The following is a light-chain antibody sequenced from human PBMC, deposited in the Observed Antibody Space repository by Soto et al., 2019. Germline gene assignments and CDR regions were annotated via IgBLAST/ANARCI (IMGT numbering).Light chain of an antibody. CDR1: QGISGY. CDR3: QQAHGT. CDR2: AAS. J-gene: IGKJ5*01. Sequence: DIQMTQSPSSLSASVGDRVTITCRASQGISGYLSWYQQKPGKAPKLLIYAASTLQSRVPSRFSGSGSGTDFTLTISSLQPEDFATYYCQQAHGTFGQGTRLEIK. V-gene: IGKV1-39*01.